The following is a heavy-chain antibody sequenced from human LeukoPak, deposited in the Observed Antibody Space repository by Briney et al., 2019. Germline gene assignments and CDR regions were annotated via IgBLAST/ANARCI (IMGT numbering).Heavy chain of an antibody. V-gene: IGHV3-23*01. CDR1: GFTFSSYA. CDR2: ISGSVGAT. Sequence: GGSLRLSCAASGFTFSSYAMSWVRQAPGKGLEWVSAISGSVGATYYADSVKGRFTISRDNSKNTLYLQMNSLRAEDTAVYYCAVYDSSGYFDYWGQGTLVTVSS. D-gene: IGHD3-22*01. CDR3: AVYDSSGYFDY. J-gene: IGHJ4*02.